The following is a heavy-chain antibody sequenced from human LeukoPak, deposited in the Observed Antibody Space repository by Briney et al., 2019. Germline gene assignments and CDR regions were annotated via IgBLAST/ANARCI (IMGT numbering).Heavy chain of an antibody. CDR1: GGSISSNY. J-gene: IGHJ4*02. CDR3: AREIVSSGWYYFDY. D-gene: IGHD6-19*01. Sequence: PSETPSLTCTVSGGSISSNYWSWIRQPAGKGLEWIGRIYTSGSTNYNPSLKSRVTMSVDTSNNQFSLKLSSVTAADTAVYYCAREIVSSGWYYFDYWGQGTLVTVSS. CDR2: IYTSGST. V-gene: IGHV4-4*07.